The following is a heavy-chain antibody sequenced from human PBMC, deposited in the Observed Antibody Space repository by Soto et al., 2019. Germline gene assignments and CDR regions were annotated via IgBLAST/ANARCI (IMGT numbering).Heavy chain of an antibody. CDR1: GFSFNLFT. CDR2: VSHVGDNK. Sequence: QVQLVESGGGVVQPGRSLRLSCAASGFSFNLFTFHWVRQAPGRGLEWVAVVSHVGDNKFYADSVKGRFTISRDDSKNMWYLQMNSLRVDDTALYYCARGNMDVWGQGTTVTVSS. CDR3: ARGNMDV. J-gene: IGHJ6*02. V-gene: IGHV3-30-3*01.